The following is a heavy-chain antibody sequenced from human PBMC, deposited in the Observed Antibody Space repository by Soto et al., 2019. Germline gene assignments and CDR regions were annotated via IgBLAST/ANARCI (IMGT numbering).Heavy chain of an antibody. CDR2: IYYSGST. D-gene: IGHD3-10*01. V-gene: IGHV4-31*03. CDR3: ARDGLGFGESISGFDY. Sequence: PSETLSLTCTVSGGSISSGGYYWSWIRQHPGKGLEWIGYIYYSGSTYYNPSLKSRVTISVDTSKNQFSLKLSSVTAADTAVYYCARDGLGFGESISGFDYWGQGTLVTVSS. J-gene: IGHJ4*02. CDR1: GGSISSGGYY.